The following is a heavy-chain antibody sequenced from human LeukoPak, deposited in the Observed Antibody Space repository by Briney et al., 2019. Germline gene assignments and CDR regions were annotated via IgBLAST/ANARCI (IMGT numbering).Heavy chain of an antibody. CDR1: GYTCTTYD. J-gene: IGHJ4*02. D-gene: IGHD3-22*01. V-gene: IGHV1-8*03. CDR3: ARTKPDNSEMYN. Sequence: ASVKVSCKASGYTCTTYDINWVRQAAGQGLEWMGWMNPNSGNTGYAQKFQGRLTITRDASISTAYMELSSLRSDDTAVYYCARTKPDNSEMYNWGQGTLVTVSS. CDR2: MNPNSGNT.